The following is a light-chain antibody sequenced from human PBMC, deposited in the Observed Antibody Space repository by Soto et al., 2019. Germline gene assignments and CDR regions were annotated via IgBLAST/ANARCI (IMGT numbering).Light chain of an antibody. Sequence: EIVMTQSPATLSVSPGERATLSCRASQRVSNNLAWYQQKPGQAPRLLIYGASIRATGIPARFSGSGSGTEFTLTISSLQSEDFAVYFCQQYNNWPITFGQGTRLEI. V-gene: IGKV3-15*01. CDR1: QRVSNN. CDR3: QQYNNWPIT. CDR2: GAS. J-gene: IGKJ5*01.